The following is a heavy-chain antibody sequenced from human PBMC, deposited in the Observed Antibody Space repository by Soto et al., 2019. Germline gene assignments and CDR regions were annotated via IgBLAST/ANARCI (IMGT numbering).Heavy chain of an antibody. CDR1: GVSISSGGFY. Sequence: PSETLSLTCTVSGVSISSGGFYWNWIRQHPGKGLEWIGYFYYSGSTYYNPSLKSRVAMSLDTSKNQFSLRLNSVTAADTAVYYCVRGTRRGEVHGWFDPWGQGTLVTVSS. D-gene: IGHD3-16*01. V-gene: IGHV4-31*03. J-gene: IGHJ5*02. CDR2: FYYSGST. CDR3: VRGTRRGEVHGWFDP.